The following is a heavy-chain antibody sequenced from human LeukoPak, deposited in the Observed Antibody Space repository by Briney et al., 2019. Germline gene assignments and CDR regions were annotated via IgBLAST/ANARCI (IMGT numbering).Heavy chain of an antibody. CDR1: GLTVSSNY. CDR2: IHSDGAT. J-gene: IGHJ4*02. CDR3: ARVSELRFLEWIYYFDY. D-gene: IGHD3-3*01. V-gene: IGHV3-66*01. Sequence: GGSLRLFCLASGLTVSSNYMRWVRQAPGKGLEWVSIIHSDGATYYGDSVKGRFIISRDTSTNTLYLQMDSLRAEDTAVYYCARVSELRFLEWIYYFDYWGQGTLVTVSS.